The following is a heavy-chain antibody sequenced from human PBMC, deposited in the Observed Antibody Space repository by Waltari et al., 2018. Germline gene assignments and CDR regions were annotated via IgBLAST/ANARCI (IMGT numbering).Heavy chain of an antibody. CDR3: TTQTTAGSY. J-gene: IGHJ4*02. CDR2: IRSKANSYAT. CDR1: GFTFSGSA. V-gene: IGHV3-73*01. D-gene: IGHD1-26*01. Sequence: EVQLVESGGGLVQPGGSLKLSCAASGFTFSGSAMHWVRQASGKGLEWVGRIRSKANSYATAYAASVKGRFTISRDDSKNTAYLQMSSLKTEDTAVYYCTTQTTAGSYWGQGTLVIVSS.